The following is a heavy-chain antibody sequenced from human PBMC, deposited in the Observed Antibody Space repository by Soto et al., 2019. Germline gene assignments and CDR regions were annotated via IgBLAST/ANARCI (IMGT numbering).Heavy chain of an antibody. D-gene: IGHD3-22*01. CDR3: VIMLSYDSSNYDHFDD. V-gene: IGHV3-23*01. J-gene: IGHJ4*02. CDR1: VFSSSTFP. Sequence: SLTLSCATSVFSSSTFPMGWVRPAPEKLLEWVTAVRANGRGTSYAGSVKGRFTILRDNSMNTLYLQMNSLGAEDTAVYFCVIMLSYDSSNYDHFDDWGQGTLVTVSS. CDR2: VRANGRGT.